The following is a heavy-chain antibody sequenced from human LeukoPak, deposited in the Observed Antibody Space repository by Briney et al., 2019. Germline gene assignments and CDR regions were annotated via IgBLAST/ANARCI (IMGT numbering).Heavy chain of an antibody. J-gene: IGHJ3*02. D-gene: IGHD1-26*01. CDR2: FSGSGVTS. V-gene: IGHV3-23*01. Sequence: PGGSLRLSCVGSGFTFSSYAMRWVRQAPGKGLEWVSSFSGSGVTSYYADSVRGRFTISRDNSKNSLYLQMNSLKTEDTAVYHCTRGYSGKSVYAFDIWGQGTMVTVSS. CDR3: TRGYSGKSVYAFDI. CDR1: GFTFSSYA.